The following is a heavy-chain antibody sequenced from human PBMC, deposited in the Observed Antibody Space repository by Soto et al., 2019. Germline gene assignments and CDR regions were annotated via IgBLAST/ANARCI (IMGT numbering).Heavy chain of an antibody. CDR2: ISGSGGST. D-gene: IGHD3-10*01. CDR1: GFTFSSYA. Sequence: VQLLESGGGLVQPGGSLRLSCAASGFTFSSYAMSWVRQAPGKGLEWVSAISGSGGSTYYADSVKGRFTISRDNSKNTLYLQMNSLRAEDTAVYYCAKWPYAYYYGSGSYCYFDYWGQGTLVTVSS. J-gene: IGHJ4*02. CDR3: AKWPYAYYYGSGSYCYFDY. V-gene: IGHV3-23*01.